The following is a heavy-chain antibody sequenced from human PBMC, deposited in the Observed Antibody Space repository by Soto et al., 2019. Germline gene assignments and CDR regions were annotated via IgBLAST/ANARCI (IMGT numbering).Heavy chain of an antibody. D-gene: IGHD2-21*01. Sequence: SETLSLTCSVSGAALNSGNYYWSWIRQVPGKGLEWIGHIYVTGAVDYNPSLRDRITISQDTSERQFSLNLRLVTAADTAVYYCARLRIATNNYKWFDPWGQGTLVTVPS. CDR2: IYVTGAV. V-gene: IGHV4-31*03. J-gene: IGHJ5*02. CDR1: GAALNSGNYY. CDR3: ARLRIATNNYKWFDP.